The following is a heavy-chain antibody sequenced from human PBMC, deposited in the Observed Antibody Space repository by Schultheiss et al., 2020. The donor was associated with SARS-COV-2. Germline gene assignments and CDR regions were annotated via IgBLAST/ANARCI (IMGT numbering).Heavy chain of an antibody. J-gene: IGHJ4*02. CDR1: GFTVSSNY. CDR2: ISSNGGST. V-gene: IGHV3-64*04. D-gene: IGHD3-22*01. CDR3: AKPSGYLDY. Sequence: ESLKISCAASGFTVSSNYMSWVRQAPGKGLEYVSAISSNGGSTYYADSVKGRFTISRDNSKNTLYLQMNSLRAEDTAVYYCAKPSGYLDYWGQGTLVTVSS.